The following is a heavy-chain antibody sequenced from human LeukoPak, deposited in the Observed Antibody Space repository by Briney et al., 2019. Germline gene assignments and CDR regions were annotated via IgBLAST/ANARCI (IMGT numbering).Heavy chain of an antibody. Sequence: PSETLSLTCAVYGGSFSGYYWSWIRQPPGKGLEWIGEINHSGSTNYNPSLKSRVTISADTSKNQFSLKLSSVTAADTAVYYCARAGRDGYNRSYYYYYMDVWGKGTTVTVSS. CDR1: GGSFSGYY. D-gene: IGHD5-24*01. CDR3: ARAGRDGYNRSYYYYYMDV. V-gene: IGHV4-34*01. CDR2: INHSGST. J-gene: IGHJ6*03.